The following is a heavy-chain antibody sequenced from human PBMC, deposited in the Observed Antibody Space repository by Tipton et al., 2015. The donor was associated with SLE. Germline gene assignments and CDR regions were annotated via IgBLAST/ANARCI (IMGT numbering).Heavy chain of an antibody. J-gene: IGHJ6*02. CDR1: GGSISGYY. V-gene: IGHV4-4*07. Sequence: TLSLTCTVSGGSISGYYWSWVRQPAGKGLEWIGRIYTSASTIYNPSLKSRVTLSSDTPKNQLSLKLNSVTAADTAVYYCARTAVLAAIMMDVWGQGTTVTVSS. CDR2: IYTSAST. D-gene: IGHD2-2*01. CDR3: ARTAVLAAIMMDV.